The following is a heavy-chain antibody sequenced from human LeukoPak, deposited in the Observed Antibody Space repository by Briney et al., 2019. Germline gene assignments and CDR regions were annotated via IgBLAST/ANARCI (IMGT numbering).Heavy chain of an antibody. CDR3: ARPAYTAAYDL. CDR1: GFTFSTYW. V-gene: IGHV3-7*01. Sequence: GGSLRLSCAASGFTFSTYWMTWVRQAPGKGLEWVANMKGDGSETHYVDSVKGRFTISRDNAKNSLYLQMNSLRAEDTAVYYCARPAYTAAYDLWGQGTVVTVSS. D-gene: IGHD3-16*01. J-gene: IGHJ3*01. CDR2: MKGDGSET.